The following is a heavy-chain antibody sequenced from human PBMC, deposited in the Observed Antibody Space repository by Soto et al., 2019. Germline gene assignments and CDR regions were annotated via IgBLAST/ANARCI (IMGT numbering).Heavy chain of an antibody. CDR3: VRVLYDSGVVDF. V-gene: IGHV3-53*01. CDR2: IQSGGAT. CDR1: GFTVGRHA. J-gene: IGHJ4*02. D-gene: IGHD5-12*01. Sequence: QLVESGGGLFQAGGSTRLSCLVSGFTVGRHAMAWVRQAPGKGLEWASIIQSGGATYYPDSAQGRFTISRDNSKNTVYLQMNSLRVEDTGVYSCVRVLYDSGVVDFWGQGSLITVS.